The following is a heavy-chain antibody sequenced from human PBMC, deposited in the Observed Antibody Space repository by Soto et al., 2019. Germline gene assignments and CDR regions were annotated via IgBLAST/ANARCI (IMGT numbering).Heavy chain of an antibody. J-gene: IGHJ5*02. CDR3: ARERVTMVRGVIMTNWFDP. D-gene: IGHD3-10*01. Sequence: SETLSLTCTVSGGSISSSSYYWGWIRQPPGKGLEWIGSIYYSGSTYYNPSLKSRVTISVDTSKNQFSLKLSSVTAADTAVYYCARERVTMVRGVIMTNWFDPWGQGTLVTVSS. V-gene: IGHV4-39*07. CDR2: IYYSGST. CDR1: GGSISSSSYY.